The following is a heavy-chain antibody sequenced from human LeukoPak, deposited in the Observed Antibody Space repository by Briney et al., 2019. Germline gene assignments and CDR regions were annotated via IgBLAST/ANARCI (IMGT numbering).Heavy chain of an antibody. D-gene: IGHD3-10*01. CDR1: GFSFSSYS. CDR2: ISSSSTYI. CDR3: AREYMVRDRLDY. Sequence: GGSLRLSCAASGFSFSSYSMNWVRQAPGKGLEWVSSISSSSTYIYYADSLKGRFTISRDNAKNSLYLQMNSLRAEDTAVYYCAREYMVRDRLDYWGQGTLVTFSS. V-gene: IGHV3-21*01. J-gene: IGHJ4*02.